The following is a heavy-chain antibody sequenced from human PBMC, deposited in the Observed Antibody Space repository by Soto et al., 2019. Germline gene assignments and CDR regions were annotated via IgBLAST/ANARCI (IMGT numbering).Heavy chain of an antibody. D-gene: IGHD3-10*01. CDR1: GFTFSSYG. V-gene: IGHV3-33*01. CDR3: ARDRTVVVRERVDYYYGMDV. J-gene: IGHJ6*02. CDR2: IWYDGSNK. Sequence: PGGSLRLSCAASGFTFSSYGLHWVRQAPGKGLEWVAVIWYDGSNKYYADSVKGRFTISRDNSKNTLYLQMNSLRAEDTAVYYCARDRTVVVRERVDYYYGMDVRGQGTTVTV.